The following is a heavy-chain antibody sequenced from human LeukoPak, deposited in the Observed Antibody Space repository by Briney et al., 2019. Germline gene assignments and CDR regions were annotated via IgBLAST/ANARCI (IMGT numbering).Heavy chain of an antibody. V-gene: IGHV1-18*01. Sequence: ASVKVSCKASGGTFSSYAISWVRQAPGQGLEWMGWISAYNGNTNYAQKLQGRVTMTTDTPTSTAYMELRSLTSDDTAVYYCARVGAYCTSTSCLDYWGQGTLVTVSS. CDR3: ARVGAYCTSTSCLDY. D-gene: IGHD2-2*01. J-gene: IGHJ4*02. CDR2: ISAYNGNT. CDR1: GGTFSSYA.